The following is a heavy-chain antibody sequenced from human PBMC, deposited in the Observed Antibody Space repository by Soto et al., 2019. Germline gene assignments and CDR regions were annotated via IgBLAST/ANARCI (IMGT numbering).Heavy chain of an antibody. CDR3: ASQYGSGSYYPERGMDV. J-gene: IGHJ6*02. Sequence: QVQLVQSGAEVKKPGSSVKVSCKASGGTFSSYPISWVRQAPGQGLEWMGRIIPILGIANYAQKFQGRVTITADKSTSTAYMELSSLRSEDTAVYYCASQYGSGSYYPERGMDVWGQGTTVTVSS. CDR1: GGTFSSYP. CDR2: IIPILGIA. D-gene: IGHD3-10*01. V-gene: IGHV1-69*02.